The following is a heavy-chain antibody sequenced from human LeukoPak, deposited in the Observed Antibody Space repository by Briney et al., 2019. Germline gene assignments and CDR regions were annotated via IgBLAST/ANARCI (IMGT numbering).Heavy chain of an antibody. Sequence: SETLSLTCTFSGGSISSYYWICMRQPPGKGLEGIVYIYYSGSTNYNPSLKSRVTISVDTSKNQFSLKLSSVTAADTAVYYCASDVGHILTGYYGSLGWFDPWGQGTLVTVSS. V-gene: IGHV4-59*01. CDR1: GGSISSYY. CDR3: ASDVGHILTGYYGSLGWFDP. D-gene: IGHD3-9*01. J-gene: IGHJ5*02. CDR2: IYYSGST.